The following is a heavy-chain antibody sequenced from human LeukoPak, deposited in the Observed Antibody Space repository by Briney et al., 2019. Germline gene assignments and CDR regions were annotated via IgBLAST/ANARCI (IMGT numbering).Heavy chain of an antibody. Sequence: PSETLSLTCAVYGGSFSGYYWSWIRQPPGKGLEWIGEINHSGSTNYNPSLKSRVTISVDTSKNQFSLKLSSMTAADTAVYFCARPYCSSTSCLGGFDPWAREPWSPSPQ. J-gene: IGHJ5*02. V-gene: IGHV4-34*01. CDR2: INHSGST. D-gene: IGHD2-2*01. CDR3: ARPYCSSTSCLGGFDP. CDR1: GGSFSGYY.